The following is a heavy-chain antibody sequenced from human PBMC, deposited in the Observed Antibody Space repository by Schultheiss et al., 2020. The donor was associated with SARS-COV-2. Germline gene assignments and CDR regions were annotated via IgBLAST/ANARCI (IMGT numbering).Heavy chain of an antibody. CDR3: AKRPGTTRGDAFDI. CDR2: ISSSSSYT. CDR1: GFTFSDYA. J-gene: IGHJ3*02. D-gene: IGHD1-1*01. Sequence: GGSLRLSCAVSGFTFSDYAMSWVRQAPGKGLEWVSYISSSSSYTNYADSVKGRFTISRDNSKNTLYLQMNSLRAEDTAVYYCAKRPGTTRGDAFDIWGQGTMVTVSS. V-gene: IGHV3-11*03.